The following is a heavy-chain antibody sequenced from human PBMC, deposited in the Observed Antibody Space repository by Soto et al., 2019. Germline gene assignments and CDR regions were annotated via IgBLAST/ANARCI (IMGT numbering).Heavy chain of an antibody. CDR3: LSHTCPPCSSLPY. D-gene: IGHD2-21*02. J-gene: IGHJ4*01. Sequence: GGSLRLCCAGSGFSCSSYSMNWVRQAPGKGLEWVSSISSSSTAIFYGASVKGLFTTPRDNAQNSLYLQMNSLRAEDTAVYYFLSHTCPPCSSLPYWGLGTLVT. CDR2: ISSSSTAI. CDR1: GFSCSSYS. V-gene: IGHV3-21*01.